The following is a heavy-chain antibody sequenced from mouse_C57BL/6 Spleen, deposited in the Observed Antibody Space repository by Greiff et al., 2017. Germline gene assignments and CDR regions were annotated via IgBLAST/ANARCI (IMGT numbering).Heavy chain of an antibody. J-gene: IGHJ4*01. V-gene: IGHV2-3*01. CDR1: GFSLTSYG. Sequence: VQLQESGPGLVAPSPSLSITCTVSGFSLTSYGVSWVRQPPGKGLEWLGVIWGDGSTNYHSPLISRLSSSKDNSKSQVFIKLNSLQTDDTATYYGAKHQLWCYAMDYWGQGTSVTVSS. CDR3: AKHQLWCYAMDY. CDR2: IWGDGST. D-gene: IGHD1-1*02.